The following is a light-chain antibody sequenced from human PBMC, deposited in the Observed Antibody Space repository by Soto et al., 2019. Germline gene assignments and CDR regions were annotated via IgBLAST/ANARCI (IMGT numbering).Light chain of an antibody. J-gene: IGKJ5*01. CDR3: QQANSFPPD. Sequence: DIQLTQSPSFLSASLGDRVTITCRASQGIGSWLAWYQQKPGKAPKLLIYAASRLQSGVPSRFSGSGSGTDFTLTITSLQPEDFATYYCQQANSFPPDFGQGTRL. CDR2: AAS. CDR1: QGIGSW. V-gene: IGKV1-12*01.